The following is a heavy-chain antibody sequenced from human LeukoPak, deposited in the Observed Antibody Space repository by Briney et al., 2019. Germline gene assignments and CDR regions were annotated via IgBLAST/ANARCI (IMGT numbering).Heavy chain of an antibody. D-gene: IGHD3-3*01. Sequence: SETLSLTCTVSGGSISSGDYYWSWIRQPPGKGLEGIGYIYYSGSTYYNPSLKSRVTISVDTSKNQFSLKLSSVTAADTAVYYCASLRFLEWYTQGRWFDPWGQGTLVTVSS. CDR3: ASLRFLEWYTQGRWFDP. J-gene: IGHJ5*02. CDR1: GGSISSGDYY. CDR2: IYYSGST. V-gene: IGHV4-30-4*08.